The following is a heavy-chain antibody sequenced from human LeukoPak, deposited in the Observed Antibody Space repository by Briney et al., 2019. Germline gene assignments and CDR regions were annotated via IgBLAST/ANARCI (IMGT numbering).Heavy chain of an antibody. D-gene: IGHD1-26*01. J-gene: IGHJ3*02. CDR2: ISGSGDTT. Sequence: PGGSLRLSCAASGFTFTSYAMSWVRQAPGKGLEWVSAISGSGDTTYYAVSVKGRFTISRDSSKCTLYLQMNSLRAEDTAIYYCAKDFPPSVTYHPPGAFDIWGQGTMVTVSS. CDR1: GFTFTSYA. CDR3: AKDFPPSVTYHPPGAFDI. V-gene: IGHV3-23*01.